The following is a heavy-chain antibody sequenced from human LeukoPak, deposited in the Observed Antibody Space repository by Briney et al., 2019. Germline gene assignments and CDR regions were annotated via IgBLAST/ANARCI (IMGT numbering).Heavy chain of an antibody. J-gene: IGHJ5*02. CDR3: ARVRNQAWFDP. CDR2: IYYSGRT. V-gene: IGHV4-39*01. CDR1: GGSISSSSFY. Sequence: SETLSLTCTVSGGSISSSSFYWGWIRQPPGKGLECIGSIYYSGRTYYNPSLKSRVTISVDTSKNQFSLKLSSVTAADTAVYYCARVRNQAWFDPWGQGTLVTVSS. D-gene: IGHD1-14*01.